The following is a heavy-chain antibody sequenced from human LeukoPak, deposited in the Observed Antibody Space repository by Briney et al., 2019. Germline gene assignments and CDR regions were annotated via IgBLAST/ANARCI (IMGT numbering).Heavy chain of an antibody. CDR2: IYSSGST. V-gene: IGHV3-53*01. CDR1: GFTVSSDY. CDR3: ARTPAGSGNFFDY. Sequence: GGSLRFSCAASGFTVSSDYMSWVRQAPGKGLEWVSIIYSSGSTYYADSVKGRFTISRDSSKNTLYLQLNSLRAEDTALYYCARTPAGSGNFFDYWGQGTMVTVSS. J-gene: IGHJ4*02. D-gene: IGHD3-10*01.